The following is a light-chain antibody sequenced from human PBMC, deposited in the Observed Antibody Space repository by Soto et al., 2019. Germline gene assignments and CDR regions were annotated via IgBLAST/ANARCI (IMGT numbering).Light chain of an antibody. V-gene: IGKV1-5*03. CDR3: HQYHNFPRT. CDR2: KAS. Sequence: DSQLTQSPSTLSASGGDRVTITCRASQSINGWLAWYQQKPGQAPNLLIYKASTLESGVPSRFSGSGSGTEFTLTVSSLQPDDFATYHCHQYHNFPRTFGQGSKVDIK. J-gene: IGKJ1*01. CDR1: QSINGW.